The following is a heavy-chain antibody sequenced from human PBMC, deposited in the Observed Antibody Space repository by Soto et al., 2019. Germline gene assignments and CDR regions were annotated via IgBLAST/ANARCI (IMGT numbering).Heavy chain of an antibody. V-gene: IGHV4-59*01. D-gene: IGHD3-10*01. J-gene: IGHJ5*02. CDR3: AGLLFSGGSCFDP. CDR1: AGSIRSYY. Sequence: SETLSLTCTVSAGSIRSYYWSWIRQPPGKGLEWIGYIYYSGSTNYNPSLKSRVTISVDTSKNQFSLKLSSVTAADTAVYYCAGLLFSGGSCFDPRGQGTRFTVSS. CDR2: IYYSGST.